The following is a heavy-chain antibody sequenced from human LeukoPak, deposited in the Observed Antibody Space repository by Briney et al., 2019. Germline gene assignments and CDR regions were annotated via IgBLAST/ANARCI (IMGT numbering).Heavy chain of an antibody. CDR2: IWYDGSNK. CDR3: ATVATTVTTGPWGWYFDL. V-gene: IGHV3-33*01. CDR1: GFTFSSYG. J-gene: IGHJ2*01. Sequence: GGSLRLSCAASGFTFSSYGMHWVRQAPGKGLEWVAVIWYDGSNKYYADSVKGRSTISRDNSKNTLYLQMNSLRAEDTAVYYCATVATTVTTGPWGWYFDLWGRGTLVTVSS. D-gene: IGHD4-17*01.